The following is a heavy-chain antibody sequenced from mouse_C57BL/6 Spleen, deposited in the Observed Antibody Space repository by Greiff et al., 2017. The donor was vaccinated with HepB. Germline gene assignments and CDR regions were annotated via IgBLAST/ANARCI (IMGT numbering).Heavy chain of an antibody. CDR2: IHPNSGST. V-gene: IGHV1-64*01. D-gene: IGHD2-4*01. Sequence: QVQLQQPGAELVKPGASVKLSCKASGYTFTSYWMHWVKQRPGQGLEWIGMIHPNSGSTNYNEKFKSKATLTVDKSSSTAYMQLSSLTSEDSAVYYCAREGNYDYDGFAYWGQGTLVIVSA. CDR3: AREGNYDYDGFAY. CDR1: GYTFTSYW. J-gene: IGHJ3*01.